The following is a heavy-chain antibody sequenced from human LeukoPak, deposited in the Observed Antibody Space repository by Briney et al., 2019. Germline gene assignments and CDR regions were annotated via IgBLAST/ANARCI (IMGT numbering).Heavy chain of an antibody. CDR3: ARVATRYYYYYYGMDV. Sequence: GGSLRLSCAASGFTFSSYWMRWVRQAPGKGLEWVANIKQDGSEKYYVDSVKGRFTISRDNAKNSLYLQMNSLRAEDTAVYYCARVATRYYYYYYGMDVWGQGTTVTVSS. D-gene: IGHD1-26*01. CDR2: IKQDGSEK. V-gene: IGHV3-7*01. CDR1: GFTFSSYW. J-gene: IGHJ6*02.